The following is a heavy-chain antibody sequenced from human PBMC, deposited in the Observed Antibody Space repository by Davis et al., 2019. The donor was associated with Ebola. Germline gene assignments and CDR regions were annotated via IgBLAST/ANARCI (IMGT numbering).Heavy chain of an antibody. CDR3: ARHGMVQGNGGYYYYGMDV. D-gene: IGHD3-10*01. V-gene: IGHV5-51*01. Sequence: GESLKISCKGSGYSFTSYWIGWVRQMPGKGLEWMGIIYPGDSDTRYSPSFQGQVTISADKSISTAYLQWSSLKASDTAMYYCARHGMVQGNGGYYYYGMDVWGQGTTVTVSS. CDR1: GYSFTSYW. CDR2: IYPGDSDT. J-gene: IGHJ6*02.